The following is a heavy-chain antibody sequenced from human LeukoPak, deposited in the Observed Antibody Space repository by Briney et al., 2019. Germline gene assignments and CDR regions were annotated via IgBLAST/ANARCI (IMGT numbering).Heavy chain of an antibody. Sequence: GGSLRLSCAASGFTFSTYGMHWVRQAPGKGLEWVALISYDGSDKYYADSVTGRFTISRDNSKNTMYMQMNSLRAEDMAVYYCAKSASGSYLVDIWGQGTEVTVSP. CDR1: GFTFSTYG. V-gene: IGHV3-30*18. J-gene: IGHJ3*02. CDR3: AKSASGSYLVDI. D-gene: IGHD1-26*01. CDR2: ISYDGSDK.